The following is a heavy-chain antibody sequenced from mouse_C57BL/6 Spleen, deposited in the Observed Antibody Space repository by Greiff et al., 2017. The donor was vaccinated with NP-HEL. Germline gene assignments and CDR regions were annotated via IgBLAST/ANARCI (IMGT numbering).Heavy chain of an antibody. D-gene: IGHD1-1*01. CDR3: ARNDGSSFWFAY. CDR1: GFSLTSYG. V-gene: IGHV2-2*01. Sequence: VQRVESGPGLVQPSQSLSITCTVSGFSLTSYGVHWVRQSPGKGLEWLGVIWSGGSTDYYAAFILRLSISKDNSKSQVFIKMNSVQADDTAIYYCARNDGSSFWFAYWGQGTLVTVSA. J-gene: IGHJ3*01. CDR2: IWSGGST.